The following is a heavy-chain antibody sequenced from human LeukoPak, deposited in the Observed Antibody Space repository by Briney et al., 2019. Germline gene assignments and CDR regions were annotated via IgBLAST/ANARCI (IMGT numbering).Heavy chain of an antibody. V-gene: IGHV3-7*03. CDR3: SKGGGYVRMDV. J-gene: IGHJ6*02. D-gene: IGHD5-12*01. CDR1: GFTFSTCA. Sequence: PGGSLRLSCAASGFTFSTCAMSWVRQAPGKGLEWVANIKQDGSETHYEDSVKGRFTISRDNAKNSLFLQMNSLRADDTAVYYCSKGGGYVRMDVWGQGTTVTVSS. CDR2: IKQDGSET.